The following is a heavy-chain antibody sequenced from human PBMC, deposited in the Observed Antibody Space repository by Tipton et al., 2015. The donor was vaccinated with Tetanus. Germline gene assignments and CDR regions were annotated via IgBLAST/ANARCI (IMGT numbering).Heavy chain of an antibody. J-gene: IGHJ4*02. CDR3: ARDNGDYGYYFDY. D-gene: IGHD4-17*01. CDR1: GGSVNSGTYY. Sequence: TLSLTCSVSGGSVNSGTYYWSWIRQPPGKGLEWLGDIYYGGATQYNPSLDSRVTISMDTSKNQVSLRLTSVTAADTAVYYCARDNGDYGYYFDYWSQGTLVTVSS. V-gene: IGHV4-61*01. CDR2: IYYGGAT.